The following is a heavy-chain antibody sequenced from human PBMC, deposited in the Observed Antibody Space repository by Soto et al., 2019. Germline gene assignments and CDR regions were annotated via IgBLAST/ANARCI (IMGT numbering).Heavy chain of an antibody. CDR1: GFTFTSSA. Sequence: VKVSCKASGFTFTSSAVQWVRQARGQRLEWIGWIVVGSGNTNYAQKFQERVTITRDMSTSTAYMELSSLRSEDTAVYYCAADHHYYYSSGYYYGYYYYGMDVWGQGTTVTVSS. V-gene: IGHV1-58*01. J-gene: IGHJ6*02. D-gene: IGHD3-22*01. CDR2: IVVGSGNT. CDR3: AADHHYYYSSGYYYGYYYYGMDV.